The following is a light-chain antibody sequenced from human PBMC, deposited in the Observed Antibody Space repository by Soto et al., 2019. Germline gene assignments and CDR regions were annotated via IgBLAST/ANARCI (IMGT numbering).Light chain of an antibody. J-gene: IGKJ3*01. CDR2: GAS. CDR1: QSVSSSY. V-gene: IGKV3-20*01. CDR3: QQYGSSPPLT. Sequence: EIVLTQSPGTLSLSPGERATLSCRASQSVSSSYLAWYQQKPGQAPRLLMYGASSRATGIPDRFSGSGSGTDFTLTISKLEPEDVAVYYCQQYGSSPPLTFGPGTKVDIK.